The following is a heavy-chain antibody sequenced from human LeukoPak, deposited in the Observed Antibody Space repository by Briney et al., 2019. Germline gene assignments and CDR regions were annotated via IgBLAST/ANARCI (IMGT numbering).Heavy chain of an antibody. CDR1: GFTFSGSA. CDR2: IRSKANSYAT. V-gene: IGHV3-73*01. Sequence: PGGSLRVSCAASGFTFSGSAMHWVRQASGKGLEWVGRIRSKANSYATAYAASVKGRFTISRDDSKNTAYLQMNSLKTEDTAVYYCTRLAAAAAPWFDPWGQGTLVTVSS. J-gene: IGHJ5*02. CDR3: TRLAAAAAPWFDP. D-gene: IGHD6-13*01.